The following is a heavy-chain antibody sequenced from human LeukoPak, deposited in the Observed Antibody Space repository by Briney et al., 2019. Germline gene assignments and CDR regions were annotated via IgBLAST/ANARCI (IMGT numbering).Heavy chain of an antibody. CDR2: IRFDGSNK. J-gene: IGHJ4*02. CDR1: GFTFSNYG. Sequence: GGSLRLSCAASGFTFSNYGMHWVRQAPGKGLEWVAFIRFDGSNKYYADSVKGRFTISRDNSKNTLYLQMNSLRAEDTAVYYCAKDYYYDSSGYPPWYWGQGTLVTVSS. D-gene: IGHD3-22*01. CDR3: AKDYYYDSSGYPPWY. V-gene: IGHV3-30*02.